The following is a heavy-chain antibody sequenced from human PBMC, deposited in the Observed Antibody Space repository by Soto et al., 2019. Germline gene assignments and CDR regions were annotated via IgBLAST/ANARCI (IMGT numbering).Heavy chain of an antibody. J-gene: IGHJ4*02. Sequence: QVQLQESGPGLVKPSETLSLTCTVSGDSVGSAAYYWTWIRQPPGEGLEWIGYISATGSMKYNPSLKSRLTISVDTSKNQFSLRLGSVTAADTALYYCARDIRGYSRAFDYWGQGTLVTVSP. CDR1: GDSVGSAAYY. CDR3: ARDIRGYSRAFDY. V-gene: IGHV4-61*08. D-gene: IGHD5-18*01. CDR2: ISATGSM.